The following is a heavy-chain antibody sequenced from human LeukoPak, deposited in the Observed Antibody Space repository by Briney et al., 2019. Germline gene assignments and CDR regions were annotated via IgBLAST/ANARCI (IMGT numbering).Heavy chain of an antibody. CDR2: ISSSSSYI. CDR1: GFTFSSYS. CDR3: ARQSSRSAYDAFDI. V-gene: IGHV3-21*01. J-gene: IGHJ3*02. Sequence: GGSLRLSCAASGFTFSSYSMNWVRQAPGKGLEWVSSISSSSSYIYYADSVKGRFTISRDNAKNSLYLQMNSLRAEDTAVYYCARQSSRSAYDAFDIWGQGTMVTVSS.